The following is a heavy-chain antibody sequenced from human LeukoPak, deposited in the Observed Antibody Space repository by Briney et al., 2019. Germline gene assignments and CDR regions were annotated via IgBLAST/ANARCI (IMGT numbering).Heavy chain of an antibody. J-gene: IGHJ4*02. CDR1: GGSISSSSYY. V-gene: IGHV4-39*01. CDR2: IYYSGST. CDR3: ARSRDGYNLSDY. Sequence: SATLSLTCTVSGGSISSSSYYWGWIRQPPGKGLVWVGSIYYSGSTYYNPSLKRRVTISVDTSKNQFSLKLSSVTAADTAVYYCARSRDGYNLSDYWGQGTLVTVSS. D-gene: IGHD5-24*01.